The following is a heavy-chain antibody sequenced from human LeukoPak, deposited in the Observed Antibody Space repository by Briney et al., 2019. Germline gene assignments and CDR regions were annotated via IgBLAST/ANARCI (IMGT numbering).Heavy chain of an antibody. D-gene: IGHD3-3*01. Sequence: PGGSLRLSCVASGFTVSSNYMSWVRQAPGKGLEWVSAISGSGGSTCYADSVKGRFTISRDNSKNTLYLQMNSLRAEDTAVYYCAKFTIFGRGYMDVWGKGTTVTVSS. J-gene: IGHJ6*03. V-gene: IGHV3-23*01. CDR3: AKFTIFGRGYMDV. CDR1: GFTVSSNY. CDR2: ISGSGGST.